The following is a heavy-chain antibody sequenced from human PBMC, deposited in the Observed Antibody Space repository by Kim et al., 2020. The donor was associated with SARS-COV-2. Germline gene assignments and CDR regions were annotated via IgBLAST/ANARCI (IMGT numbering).Heavy chain of an antibody. Sequence: GGSLRLSCAASGFIFSSSWMHWVRQTPGKGLVGGSLINGDGSSTNYADSVKGRFTISRDNAKNTLYLQMNSLRAEDTAVYYCARGSGSYSYYWGQGTLVTVSS. D-gene: IGHD1-26*01. CDR1: GFIFSSSW. V-gene: IGHV3-74*01. CDR2: INGDGSST. CDR3: ARGSGSYSYY. J-gene: IGHJ4*02.